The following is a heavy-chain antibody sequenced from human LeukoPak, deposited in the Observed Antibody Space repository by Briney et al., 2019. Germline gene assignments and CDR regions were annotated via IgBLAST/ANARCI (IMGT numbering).Heavy chain of an antibody. CDR1: GDSVSSSSYY. V-gene: IGHV4-39*01. CDR2: IFYVGDT. Sequence: SETLPLTCSVSGDSVSSSSYYWGWIRQPPGKGLECIGTIFYVGDTYYNPSLESRVTISVDTSKNQFSLKLASVTAADTAVYYCVTLNSGRSSEIDYWGQGTLVTVSS. CDR3: VTLNSGRSSEIDY. J-gene: IGHJ4*02. D-gene: IGHD1-26*01.